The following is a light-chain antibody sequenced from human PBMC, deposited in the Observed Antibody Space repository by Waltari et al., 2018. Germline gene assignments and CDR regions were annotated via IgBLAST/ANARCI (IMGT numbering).Light chain of an antibody. CDR2: GAS. Sequence: DIVMTQSPDSLAVSLGERATINCKSSQSVLYSPNSKNYLAWYQQKPGQPPKLLIYGASLRASGVPDRFSGSRSGTDFTLTISSLQAEDVAVYYCHHYYIPPLTFGQGTRLEI. V-gene: IGKV4-1*01. CDR1: QSVLYSPNSKNY. CDR3: HHYYIPPLT. J-gene: IGKJ5*01.